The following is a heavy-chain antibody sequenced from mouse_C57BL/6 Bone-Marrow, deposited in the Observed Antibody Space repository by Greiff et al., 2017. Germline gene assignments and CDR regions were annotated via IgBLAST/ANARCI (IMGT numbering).Heavy chain of an antibody. V-gene: IGHV1-80*01. CDR1: GYAFSSYW. D-gene: IGHD1-1*01. Sequence: QVQLQQSGAELVKPGASVKISCKASGYAFSSYWMNWVKQRPGKGLEWIGQIYPGDGDTNYNGKFKGKATLTVEKSSSTVYLELSRLTSDDSAVYYCARSYYYGSSYYFDYWGQGTTLTVSS. CDR2: IYPGDGDT. CDR3: ARSYYYGSSYYFDY. J-gene: IGHJ2*01.